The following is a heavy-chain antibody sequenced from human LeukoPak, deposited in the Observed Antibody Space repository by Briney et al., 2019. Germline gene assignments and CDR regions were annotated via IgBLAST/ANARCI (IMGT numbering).Heavy chain of an antibody. V-gene: IGHV3-23*01. CDR2: VSGADGTT. Sequence: GGSLRLSCAASGFTFSAYGMSWVRQSPRKGLEWVSGVSGADGTTYYADSVKGRFTISRDNSKNTLYLQMNSLRAEDTAVYYCARVLGTTGTTRTNWFDPWGQGTLVTVSS. D-gene: IGHD1-1*01. J-gene: IGHJ5*02. CDR1: GFTFSAYG. CDR3: ARVLGTTGTTRTNWFDP.